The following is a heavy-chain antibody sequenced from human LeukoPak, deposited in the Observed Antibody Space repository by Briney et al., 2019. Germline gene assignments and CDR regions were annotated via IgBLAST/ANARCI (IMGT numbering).Heavy chain of an antibody. J-gene: IGHJ4*02. D-gene: IGHD3-3*01. Sequence: GGSLRLSCAASGFTFTDYIMNWVRQAPGRGLEWVANIRASAASAYNTNYADCVQGRATDTRDNAQNTHYLHMYGLRTGDTARYYCARDQRFAFDYWGQGILVTVSS. V-gene: IGHV3-48*01. CDR1: GFTFTDYI. CDR3: ARDQRFAFDY. CDR2: IRASAASAYNT.